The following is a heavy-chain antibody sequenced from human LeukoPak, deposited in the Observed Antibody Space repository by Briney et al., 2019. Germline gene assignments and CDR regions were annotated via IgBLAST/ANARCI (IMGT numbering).Heavy chain of an antibody. CDR3: ASSIPFDSSGYYYGDY. V-gene: IGHV3-23*01. CDR1: GFTFSSYA. Sequence: GRSLRLSCAASGFTFSSYAMSWVRQAPGKGLEWVSAISGSGGSTYYADSVKGRFTISRDNSKNTLYLQMNSLRAEDTAVYYCASSIPFDSSGYYYGDYWGQGTLVTVSS. CDR2: ISGSGGST. J-gene: IGHJ4*02. D-gene: IGHD3-22*01.